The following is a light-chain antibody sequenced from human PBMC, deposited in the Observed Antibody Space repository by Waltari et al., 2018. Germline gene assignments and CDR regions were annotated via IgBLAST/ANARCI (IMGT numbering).Light chain of an antibody. V-gene: IGKV1-39*01. Sequence: DIQITQSPSSLSASVGDRVTITCRASQSISGSLNWYQQKPGKAPKLLIYAASSLQRGVPSRFSGSASGTYFTLTISSLQPEDFATYYCLQTYSTPLTFGGGTNVDIK. CDR2: AAS. CDR1: QSISGS. J-gene: IGKJ4*01. CDR3: LQTYSTPLT.